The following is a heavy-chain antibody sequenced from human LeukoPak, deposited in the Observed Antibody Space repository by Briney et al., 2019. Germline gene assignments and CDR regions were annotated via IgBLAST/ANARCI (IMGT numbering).Heavy chain of an antibody. CDR2: IYYSGST. D-gene: IGHD3-22*01. Sequence: PSETLSLTCTVSGGSISSYYWSWIRQPPGKGLEWIGYIYYSGSTNYNPSLKSRVTISVDTSKNQFSLKLSSVTAADTAVYYCARHGDSSGYYYTFDYWGQGTLVTVSS. CDR1: GGSISSYY. J-gene: IGHJ4*02. CDR3: ARHGDSSGYYYTFDY. V-gene: IGHV4-59*08.